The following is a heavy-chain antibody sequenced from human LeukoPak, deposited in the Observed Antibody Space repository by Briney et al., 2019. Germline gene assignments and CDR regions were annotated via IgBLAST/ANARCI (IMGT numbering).Heavy chain of an antibody. J-gene: IGHJ5*02. CDR2: IYTSGST. Sequence: SETLSLTCTVSGGSISSYYWSWIRQPAGKGLEWIGRIYTSGSTNYNPSLKSRVTMSVDTSKNQFSLKLSSVTAADTAVYYCARHKGANYYDSSAYYYIHRGWLDPWGQGILVTVSS. CDR1: GGSISSYY. D-gene: IGHD3-22*01. CDR3: ARHKGANYYDSSAYYYIHRGWLDP. V-gene: IGHV4-4*07.